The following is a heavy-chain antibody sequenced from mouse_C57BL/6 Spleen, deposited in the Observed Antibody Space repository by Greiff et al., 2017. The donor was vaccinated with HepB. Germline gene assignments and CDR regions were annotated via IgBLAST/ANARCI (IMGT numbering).Heavy chain of an antibody. Sequence: EVQVVESGGGLVQPGGSLSLSCAASGFTFTDYYMSWVRQPPGKALEWLGFIRNKANGYTTEYSASVKGRFTISRDNSQSILYLQMNALRAEDSATYYCARSGLDYFDYWGQGTTLTVSS. CDR2: IRNKANGYTT. V-gene: IGHV7-3*01. J-gene: IGHJ2*01. CDR3: ARSGLDYFDY. D-gene: IGHD2-10*02. CDR1: GFTFTDYY.